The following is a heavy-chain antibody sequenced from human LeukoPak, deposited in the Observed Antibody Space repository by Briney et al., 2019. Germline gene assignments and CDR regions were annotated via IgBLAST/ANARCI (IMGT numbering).Heavy chain of an antibody. CDR3: ARDRGVGATGSIDY. CDR1: GGSVSSGSYY. J-gene: IGHJ4*02. V-gene: IGHV4-61*01. D-gene: IGHD1-26*01. CDR2: TYYSGST. Sequence: SETLSLTCTVSGGSVSSGSYYWSWIRQPPGKGLEWIGYTYYSGSTNYNPSLKSRVTISVDTSKNQFSLKLSSVTAADTAVYYCARDRGVGATGSIDYWGQGTLVTVSS.